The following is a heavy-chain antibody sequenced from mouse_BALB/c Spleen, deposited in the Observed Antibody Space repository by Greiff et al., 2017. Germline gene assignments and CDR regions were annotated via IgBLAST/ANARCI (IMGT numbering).Heavy chain of an antibody. Sequence: EVPLVESGGGLVQPGGSLKLSCAASGFTFSSYGMSWVRQTPDKRLELVATINSNGGSTYYPDSVKGRFTISRDNAKNTLYLQMSSLKSEDTAMYYCARDYYRSYAMDYWGQGTSVTVSS. CDR1: GFTFSSYG. CDR3: ARDYYRSYAMDY. V-gene: IGHV5-6-3*01. CDR2: INSNGGST. J-gene: IGHJ4*01. D-gene: IGHD2-14*01.